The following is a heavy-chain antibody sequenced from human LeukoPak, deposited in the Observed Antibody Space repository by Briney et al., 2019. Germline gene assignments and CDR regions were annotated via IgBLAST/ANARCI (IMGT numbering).Heavy chain of an antibody. V-gene: IGHV4-39*07. CDR1: GGSISSSSYY. D-gene: IGHD6-19*01. Sequence: PSETLSLTCAVSGGSISSSSYYWGWIRQPPGKGLEWIGSIYYSGSTYYNPSLKSRVTLSVDTSKNQFSLKLNSVTAADTAVYYCVREREKQWLFWGQGTLVPVSS. CDR2: IYYSGST. CDR3: VREREKQWLF. J-gene: IGHJ4*02.